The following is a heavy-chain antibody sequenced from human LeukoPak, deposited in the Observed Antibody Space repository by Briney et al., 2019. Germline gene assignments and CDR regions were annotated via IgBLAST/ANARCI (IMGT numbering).Heavy chain of an antibody. D-gene: IGHD6-13*01. V-gene: IGHV3-21*01. CDR3: AKDSSLYGTSWWGNYFDY. Sequence: PGGSLRLSCAASGFTFSSYSMIWVRQAPGKGLEWVSSISSSSAYIYYADSGKGRFTISRDNAKNSLYLQMNSLRAEDTAVYYCAKDSSLYGTSWWGNYFDYWGQGTLVTVSS. J-gene: IGHJ4*02. CDR1: GFTFSSYS. CDR2: ISSSSAYI.